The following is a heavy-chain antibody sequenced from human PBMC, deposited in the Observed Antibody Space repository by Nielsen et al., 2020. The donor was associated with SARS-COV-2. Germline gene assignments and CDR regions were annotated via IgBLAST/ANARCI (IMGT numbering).Heavy chain of an antibody. CDR2: IKQDGSEK. V-gene: IGHV3-7*01. D-gene: IGHD5-12*01. CDR3: AKGTSGYDQPFDS. CDR1: GFTFSSYW. J-gene: IGHJ4*02. Sequence: GESLKLSCAASGFTFSSYWMSWVRQAPGKGLEWVANIKQDGSEKYYVDSVKGRFTISRDNAKNTLYLQMNSLRAEDTAVYYCAKGTSGYDQPFDSWGQGTLVTVSS.